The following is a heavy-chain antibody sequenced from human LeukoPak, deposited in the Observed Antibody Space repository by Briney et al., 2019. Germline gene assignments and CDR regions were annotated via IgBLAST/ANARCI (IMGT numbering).Heavy chain of an antibody. CDR2: IRVYNGNT. V-gene: IGHV1-18*01. CDR3: ARAEYYYDSSGHQPSYYYGMDV. D-gene: IGHD3-22*01. CDR1: GNTFTSYG. J-gene: IGHJ6*02. Sequence: ASVTVSCTASGNTFTSYGISWVRQAPGQGLEWMGWIRVYNGNTNYAQKLQGRVTMTTDTSTTTAYMELRSLRSDDTAVYYCARAEYYYDSSGHQPSYYYGMDVWGQGTTVTVSS.